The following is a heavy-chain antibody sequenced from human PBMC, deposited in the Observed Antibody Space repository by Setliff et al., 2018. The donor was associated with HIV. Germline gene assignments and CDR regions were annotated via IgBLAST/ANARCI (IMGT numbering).Heavy chain of an antibody. D-gene: IGHD2-15*01. CDR2: ISGSGGST. Sequence: GGSLRLSCAASGFTFNTYAMSWVRQAPGQGLEWVSVISGSGGSTFYADSVKGRFTISRDNSKNTLYLQVDRLRVEDTAVYYCAKDGISGGAYPPYYFDYWGHGTLVTVSS. CDR1: GFTFNTYA. CDR3: AKDGISGGAYPPYYFDY. V-gene: IGHV3-23*01. J-gene: IGHJ4*01.